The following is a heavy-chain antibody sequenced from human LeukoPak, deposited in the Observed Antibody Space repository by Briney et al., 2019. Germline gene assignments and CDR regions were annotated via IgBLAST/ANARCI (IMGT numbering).Heavy chain of an antibody. CDR2: IYYSGST. CDR1: GGSISSSSYY. V-gene: IGHV4-39*01. J-gene: IGHJ4*02. D-gene: IGHD3/OR15-3a*01. CDR3: ASLGLAIYYFDY. Sequence: PSETLSLTCTVSGGSISSSSYYWGWIRQPPGKGLEWIGSIYYSGSTYYNPSLKSRVTISVDTSKNQFSLKLSSVTAADTAVYHCASLGLAIYYFDYWGQGTLVTVSS.